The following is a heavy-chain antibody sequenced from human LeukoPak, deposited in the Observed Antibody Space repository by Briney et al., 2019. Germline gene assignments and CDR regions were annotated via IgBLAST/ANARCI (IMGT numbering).Heavy chain of an antibody. Sequence: GGSLRLSCAASGFTFSSYGMHWVRQAPGKGLEWVAVISYDGSNKYYADSVKGRFTISRDNSKNTMYLQMNSLRAEDTAAYYCAKEGSSSLPLFDYWGQGTLVTVSS. CDR2: ISYDGSNK. CDR1: GFTFSSYG. D-gene: IGHD6-13*01. J-gene: IGHJ4*02. CDR3: AKEGSSSLPLFDY. V-gene: IGHV3-30*18.